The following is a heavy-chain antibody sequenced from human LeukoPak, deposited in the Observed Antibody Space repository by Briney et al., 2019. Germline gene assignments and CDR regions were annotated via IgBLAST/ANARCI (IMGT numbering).Heavy chain of an antibody. Sequence: NPSETLSLTCTVSGGSISSYYWSWIRQPPGKGLEWIGYIYYSGSTNYNPSLKTRVTISVDTPKNQFSLKLSSVTPTARAVNYWGGSAAPFYYGWGGYRYQYFFDYWGQGTLVTVSS. CDR3: GGSAAPFYYGWGGYRYQYFFDY. J-gene: IGHJ4*02. V-gene: IGHV4-59*01. D-gene: IGHD3-16*02. CDR2: IYYSGST. CDR1: GGSISSYY.